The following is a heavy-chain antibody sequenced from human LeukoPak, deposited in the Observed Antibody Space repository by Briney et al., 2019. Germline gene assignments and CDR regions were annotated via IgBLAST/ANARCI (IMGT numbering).Heavy chain of an antibody. CDR1: GYTFTGYY. Sequence: ASVKVSCKASGYTFTGYYMHWVRQAPGQGLEWMGWINPNSGGTNYAQKLQGRVTMTTDTSTSTAYMELRSLRSDDTAVYYCASGSTAMEQTSGTFDYWGQGTLVTVSS. J-gene: IGHJ4*02. CDR2: INPNSGGT. CDR3: ASGSTAMEQTSGTFDY. D-gene: IGHD5-18*01. V-gene: IGHV1-2*02.